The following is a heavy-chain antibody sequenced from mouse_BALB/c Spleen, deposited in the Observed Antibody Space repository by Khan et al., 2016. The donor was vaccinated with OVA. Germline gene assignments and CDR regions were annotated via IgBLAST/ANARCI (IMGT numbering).Heavy chain of an antibody. CDR2: TYPGGGYT. J-gene: IGHJ2*01. CDR1: GYTFTNYW. V-gene: IGHV1-63*02. Sequence: QVQLKQSGAELVRPGTSVKMSCKAAGYTFTNYWIGWVKQRPGHGLEWIGDTYPGGGYTNYNEKFKGKATLTADTSSSTAYMQLSRLTSDESAIYYCTRRRAARATWDYLDYWGQGTTLTVSS. CDR3: TRRRAARATWDYLDY. D-gene: IGHD3-1*01.